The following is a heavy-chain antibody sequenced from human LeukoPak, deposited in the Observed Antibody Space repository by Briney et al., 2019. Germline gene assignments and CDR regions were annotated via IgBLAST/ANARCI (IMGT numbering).Heavy chain of an antibody. J-gene: IGHJ4*02. CDR1: GGSFSDYY. CDR3: ARVAFSEYCGGGGRCLKFPIYYFDS. Sequence: SQTLSLTCVVYGGSFSDYYWSWIRHPPGRGLEWIGEINHSGSPNYSPSLKSQLTISVDTSKNQFSLKLSSVTAADMGVYYCARVAFSEYCGGGGRCLKFPIYYFDSWGQGTLVTVSS. CDR2: INHSGSP. D-gene: IGHD2-21*01. V-gene: IGHV4-34*01.